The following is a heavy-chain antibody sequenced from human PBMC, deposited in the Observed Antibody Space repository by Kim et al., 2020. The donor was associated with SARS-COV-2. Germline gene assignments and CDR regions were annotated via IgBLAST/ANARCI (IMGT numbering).Heavy chain of an antibody. V-gene: IGHV3-23*01. Sequence: GGSLRISCTTSGFTFTGHAMSWVRQAPGKGLEWVSSIDGSDGTTYYVDSVKGRFSISRDDSKNTLYLQMSALRADDTAAYYCLKGGWGWIWDYWGQGTLVTVSS. CDR1: GFTFTGHA. D-gene: IGHD2-21*01. CDR2: IDGSDGTT. CDR3: LKGGWGWIWDY. J-gene: IGHJ4*02.